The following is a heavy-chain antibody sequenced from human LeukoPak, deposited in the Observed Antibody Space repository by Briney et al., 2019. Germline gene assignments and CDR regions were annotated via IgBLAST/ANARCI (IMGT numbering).Heavy chain of an antibody. CDR2: GYYAGGGS. CDR1: GASTNTDSYF. V-gene: IGHV4-39*01. Sequence: PAETLSLTCDVSGASTNTDSYFWGWIRQPPGKGLEWVGSGYYAGGGSHYNPSLKSRVTISVDTSRNRYSLKLHSVTTADTAVYYCVRLWLRWGIDYWGQGSLVAVSS. D-gene: IGHD5-12*01. J-gene: IGHJ4*02. CDR3: VRLWLRWGIDY.